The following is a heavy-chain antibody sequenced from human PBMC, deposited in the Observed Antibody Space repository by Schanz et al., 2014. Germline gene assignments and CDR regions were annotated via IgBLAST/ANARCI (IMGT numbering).Heavy chain of an antibody. CDR2: INPIGGST. CDR1: GYTFTSYS. CDR3: ARDGVDAAAGGNY. Sequence: QVQLVQSGAEVKKPGASVKVSCKASGYTFTSYSMHWVRQAPGQGLEWMGIINPIGGSTTYAQKFRGAVTLTADTSTDTAYLELTSLRSEDTAVYYCARDGVDAAAGGNYWGQGTLVTVSS. V-gene: IGHV1-46*03. J-gene: IGHJ4*02. D-gene: IGHD6-13*01.